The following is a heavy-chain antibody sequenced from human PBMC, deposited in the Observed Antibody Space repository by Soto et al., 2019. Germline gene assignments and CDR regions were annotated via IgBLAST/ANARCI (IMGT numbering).Heavy chain of an antibody. J-gene: IGHJ4*02. V-gene: IGHV3-23*01. D-gene: IGHD3-9*01. CDR3: VKTESFNGYYNAFDY. CDR2: ISGGGGST. CDR1: GFSFADYA. Sequence: EVQLSQSGGGLVQPGGSLRLSCAASGFSFADYAVTWVRQAPGQGLEWVSAISGGGGSTYYEDSVKGRFTISRDNTKHTVQLQTSRLRAEDTVVYYCVKTESFNGYYNAFDYWGRGTQITVSS.